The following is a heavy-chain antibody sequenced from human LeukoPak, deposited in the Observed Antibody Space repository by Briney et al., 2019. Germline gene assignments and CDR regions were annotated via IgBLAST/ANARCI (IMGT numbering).Heavy chain of an antibody. Sequence: GGSLRLSCAASGFTFSDHYMDWVRQAAGKGLEWVGRTKNKANNYNTEYAASVKGRFTISRDDSKNSLYLQMNSLKTEDTAVYYCARVARFDSIDYWGQGTLVTVSS. CDR3: ARVARFDSIDY. V-gene: IGHV3-72*01. CDR1: GFTFSDHY. CDR2: TKNKANNYNT. D-gene: IGHD3-9*01. J-gene: IGHJ4*02.